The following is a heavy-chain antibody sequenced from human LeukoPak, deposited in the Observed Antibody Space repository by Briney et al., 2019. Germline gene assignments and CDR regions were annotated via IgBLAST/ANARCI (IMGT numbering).Heavy chain of an antibody. V-gene: IGHV4-30-4*07. D-gene: IGHD3-22*01. CDR3: ARATYDSSGYYRVVGVREAFDI. CDR2: IYHSGST. Sequence: PSETLSLTCTVSGGSISSGSYYWSWIRQPPGKGLEWIGYIYHSGSTYYNPSLKSRVTISVDTSKNQFSLKLSSVTAADTAVYYCARATYDSSGYYRVVGVREAFDIWGQGTMVTVSS. J-gene: IGHJ3*02. CDR1: GGSISSGSYY.